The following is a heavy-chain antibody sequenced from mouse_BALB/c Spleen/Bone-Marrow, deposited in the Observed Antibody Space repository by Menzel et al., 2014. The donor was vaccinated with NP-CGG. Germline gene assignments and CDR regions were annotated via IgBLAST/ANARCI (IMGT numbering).Heavy chain of an antibody. J-gene: IGHJ3*01. Sequence: VQLKDSGTVLPRPGASVQMSCKASGYTFTSYWMHWVKQRPGQGLEWIGAIYPGNSDTSYNQKFKGKAKLTAVTSTSTAYMELSSLTNEDSAVYHSSPRIPFITPVVCSRDWGQET. D-gene: IGHD1-1*01. V-gene: IGHV1-5*01. CDR1: GYTFTSYW. CDR3: SPRIPFITPVVCSRD. CDR2: IYPGNSDT.